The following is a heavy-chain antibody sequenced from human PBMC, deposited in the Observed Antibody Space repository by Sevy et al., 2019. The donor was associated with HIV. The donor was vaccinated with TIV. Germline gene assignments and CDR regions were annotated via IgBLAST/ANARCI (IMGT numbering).Heavy chain of an antibody. CDR3: AREGCTKPHDY. CDR1: GFTFSKYS. J-gene: IGHJ4*02. V-gene: IGHV3-23*01. D-gene: IGHD2-8*01. CDR2: LSFGCGEI. Sequence: GGSLRLPCAASGFTFSKYSMSWVRQPPGKGLEWVSTLSFGCGEINYADSVKGRFTISSDNSKSSVYLQMNNLRPEDTAVYYCAREGCTKPHDYWGQGTLVTVSS.